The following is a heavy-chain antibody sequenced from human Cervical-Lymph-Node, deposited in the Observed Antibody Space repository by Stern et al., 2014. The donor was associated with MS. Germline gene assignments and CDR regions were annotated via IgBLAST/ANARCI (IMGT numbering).Heavy chain of an antibody. D-gene: IGHD2-2*01. J-gene: IGHJ3*02. CDR3: ARGGYCTSTSCYGHDAFDI. CDR1: GGSISTYY. Sequence: QVQLQESGPGLVKPSETLSLTCTVSGGSISTYYWTWIRQPPGKGLEWIGYIYYTGSTNYNPSLKSRITISVDTSKSQFSLKLTSVTAADTAVYYCARGGYCTSTSCYGHDAFDIWGQGTMVTVSS. CDR2: IYYTGST. V-gene: IGHV4-59*01.